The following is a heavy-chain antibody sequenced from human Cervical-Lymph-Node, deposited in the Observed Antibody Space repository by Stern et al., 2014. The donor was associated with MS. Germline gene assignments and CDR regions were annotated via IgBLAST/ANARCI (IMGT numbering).Heavy chain of an antibody. J-gene: IGHJ4*02. V-gene: IGHV3-33*01. CDR3: ARDDRTSWYGGMPH. CDR2: SWSDGTKE. D-gene: IGHD6-13*01. Sequence: VQLVESGGGAVQPGRSLRLSCATSGFTFSGYGMYWVRPAPGKGLEWGAISWSDGTKEDYADSVKGRFTISRDNSKNTLYLQMTSLRAEDTAVYYCARDDRTSWYGGMPHWGQGTLVTVSS. CDR1: GFTFSGYG.